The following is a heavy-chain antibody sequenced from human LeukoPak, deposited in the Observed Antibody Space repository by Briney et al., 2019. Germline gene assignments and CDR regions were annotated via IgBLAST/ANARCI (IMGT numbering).Heavy chain of an antibody. CDR3: ARAQLLTAPAGTFADN. CDR1: GYMFTDYF. J-gene: IGHJ4*02. V-gene: IGHV1-2*02. Sequence: ASVRVSCKASGYMFTDYFMHWVRQAPGQGPEWMGWINPKSGDKNYAQQFQGRVTMTRDTSINTAYMEMSGLTSDDTAVYYCARAQLLTAPAGTFADNWGQGTLVTVSS. CDR2: INPKSGDK. D-gene: IGHD6-13*01.